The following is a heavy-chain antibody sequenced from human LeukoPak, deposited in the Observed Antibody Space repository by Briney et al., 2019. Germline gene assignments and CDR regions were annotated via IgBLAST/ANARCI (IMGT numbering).Heavy chain of an antibody. J-gene: IGHJ3*02. V-gene: IGHV3-30-3*01. D-gene: IGHD1-26*01. CDR2: ISYDGSNK. CDR1: GFTFSSYA. CDR3: ARDGSRNKRDDAFDI. Sequence: GGSLRLSCAASGFTFSSYAMHWVRQAPGKGLEWVAVISYDGSNKYYADPVKGRFTISRDNSKNTLYLQMNSLRAEDTAVYYCARDGSRNKRDDAFDIWGQGTMVTVSS.